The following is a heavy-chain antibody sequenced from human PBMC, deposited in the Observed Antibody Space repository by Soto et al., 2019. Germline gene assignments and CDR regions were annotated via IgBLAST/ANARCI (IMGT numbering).Heavy chain of an antibody. CDR3: ARDNWNSY. Sequence: GGSLRLSCASSGFTFSSYWMHWVRQAPGKGLMWVSRIHNDGSTTRYADSVKGRFTISRDNAKNTLYLQMSSLRVEDTAVYYCARDNWNSYWGQGTLVTVSS. CDR1: GFTFSSYW. D-gene: IGHD1-7*01. CDR2: IHNDGSTT. V-gene: IGHV3-74*01. J-gene: IGHJ4*01.